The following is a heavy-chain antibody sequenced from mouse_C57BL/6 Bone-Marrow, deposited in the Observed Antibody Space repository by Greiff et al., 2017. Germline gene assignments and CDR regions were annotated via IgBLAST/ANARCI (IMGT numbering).Heavy chain of an antibody. J-gene: IGHJ4*01. V-gene: IGHV1-81*01. Sequence: QVQLQQSGAELARPGASVKLSCTASGYTFTSYGIRWVKQRPGQGLEWIGEIYPRSGNTYYTEKFKGKATLTADKSSSTAYMELRSLTSEDSAVYFCANYEGAMDYWGQGTSVTVSS. CDR1: GYTFTSYG. CDR3: ANYEGAMDY. CDR2: IYPRSGNT. D-gene: IGHD1-1*01.